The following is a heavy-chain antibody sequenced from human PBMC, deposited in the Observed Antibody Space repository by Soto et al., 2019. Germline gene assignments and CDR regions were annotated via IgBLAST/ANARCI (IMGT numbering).Heavy chain of an antibody. CDR1: GFTFTSSA. Sequence: SVKVSCKASGFTFTSSAVQWVRQARGQRLEWIGWIVVGSGNTNYAQKFQERVTITRDMSTSTAYMELSSLRSEDTAVYYCAAAGPLHYYDSSGYSDYWGQGTLVTVSS. CDR2: IVVGSGNT. J-gene: IGHJ4*02. CDR3: AAAGPLHYYDSSGYSDY. D-gene: IGHD3-22*01. V-gene: IGHV1-58*01.